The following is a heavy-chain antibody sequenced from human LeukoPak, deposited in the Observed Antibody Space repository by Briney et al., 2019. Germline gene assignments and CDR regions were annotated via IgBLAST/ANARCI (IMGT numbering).Heavy chain of an antibody. D-gene: IGHD6-19*01. J-gene: IGHJ4*02. CDR2: INPNIGGA. V-gene: IGHV1-2*06. CDR3: EREWQWPEGYY. CDR1: GYTFTGYY. Sequence: VASVKVSCKASGYTFTGYYMHWVRQAPGQGLEWMGRINPNIGGANYAQKFQGRVTMTADTSTSTAYMELSRLRSDDTAVYYCEREWQWPEGYYWGQGGLGTASS.